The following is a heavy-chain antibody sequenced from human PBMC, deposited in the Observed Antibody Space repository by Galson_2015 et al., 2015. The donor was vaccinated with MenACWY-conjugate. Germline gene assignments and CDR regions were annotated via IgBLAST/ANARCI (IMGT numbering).Heavy chain of an antibody. CDR3: ARHAGSTSYYFDY. J-gene: IGHJ4*02. V-gene: IGHV4-59*08. Sequence: ETLSLTCTVSGASISNHYWDWIRQPPGKGLEWIGSWSTNYNPSLKSRVTISADTYKNQFSLKLSSVTAADTAVYYCARHAGSTSYYFDYWGQGTLVTVSS. CDR1: GASISNHY. CDR2: SWST. D-gene: IGHD6-13*01.